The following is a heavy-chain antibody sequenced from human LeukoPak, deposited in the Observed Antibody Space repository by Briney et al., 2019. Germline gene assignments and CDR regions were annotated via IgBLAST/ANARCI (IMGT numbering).Heavy chain of an antibody. CDR1: GGSISSYY. Sequence: SETLSLTCTVSGGSISSYYWSWIRQPPGKGLEWIGYIYYSGSTNYNPSLKSRVTISVDTSKNQFSLKLSSVTAADTAVYYCARALGAVAFDIWGQGTMVTVSS. CDR3: ARALGAVAFDI. J-gene: IGHJ3*02. V-gene: IGHV4-59*01. D-gene: IGHD6-19*01. CDR2: IYYSGST.